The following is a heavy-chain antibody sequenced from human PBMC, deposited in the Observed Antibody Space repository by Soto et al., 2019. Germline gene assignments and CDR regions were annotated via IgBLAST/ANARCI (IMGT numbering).Heavy chain of an antibody. V-gene: IGHV1-46*03. Sequence: ASVKVSCKASGYTFTSYYMHWVRQAPGQGLEWMGIINPSGGSTSYAQKFQGRVTMTRDTSTSTVYMELSSLRSEDTAVYYCARDHVGSGSYYYFDYWGQGTLVTVSS. CDR1: GYTFTSYY. CDR2: INPSGGST. D-gene: IGHD3-10*01. J-gene: IGHJ4*02. CDR3: ARDHVGSGSYYYFDY.